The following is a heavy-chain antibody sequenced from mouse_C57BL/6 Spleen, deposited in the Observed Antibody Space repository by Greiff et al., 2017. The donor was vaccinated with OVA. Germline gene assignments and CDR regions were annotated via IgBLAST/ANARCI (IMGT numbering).Heavy chain of an antibody. CDR3: ARRTVVRARDD. CDR2: IYPGSGST. J-gene: IGHJ4*01. CDR1: GYTFTSYW. V-gene: IGHV1-55*01. D-gene: IGHD1-1*01. Sequence: QVQLQQPGAELVKPGASVKMSCKASGYTFTSYWITWVKQRPGQGLEWIGDIYPGSGSTPYNEKFKSKATLTVDTSSSTAYMQLSSLTSEDSAVYYWARRTVVRARDDGGQGTSVTVSS.